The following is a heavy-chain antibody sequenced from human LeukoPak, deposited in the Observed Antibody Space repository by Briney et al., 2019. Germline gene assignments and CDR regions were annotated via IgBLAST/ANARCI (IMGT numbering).Heavy chain of an antibody. CDR3: ARSETEVLLWFGETPNWFDP. CDR1: GGSISTFY. D-gene: IGHD3-10*01. V-gene: IGHV4-59*08. CDR2: IYYSGST. J-gene: IGHJ5*02. Sequence: PETLSLTCTVSGGSISTFYWNWIRQPPGKGLEWIGYIYYSGSTNYNPSLKSRVTISVDTSKNQFSLKLSSVTAADTAVYYCARSETEVLLWFGETPNWFDPWGQGTLVTVSS.